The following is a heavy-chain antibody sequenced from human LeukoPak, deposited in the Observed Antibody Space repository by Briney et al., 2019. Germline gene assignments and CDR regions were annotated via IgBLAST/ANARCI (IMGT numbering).Heavy chain of an antibody. CDR3: AREDTMATGAFDI. V-gene: IGHV4-4*07. J-gene: IGHJ3*02. D-gene: IGHD5-24*01. CDR2: IHTSGST. CDR1: GDSISSNY. Sequence: SETLSLTCTVSGDSISSNYWSWIRQPAGKGLEWIGRIHTSGSTNYNSSLKSRVTMSVDTSKNQFSLKLSSVTAADTAVYYCAREDTMATGAFDIWGQGTMVTVSS.